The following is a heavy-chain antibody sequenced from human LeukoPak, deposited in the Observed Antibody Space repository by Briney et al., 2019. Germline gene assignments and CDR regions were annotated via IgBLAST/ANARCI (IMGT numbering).Heavy chain of an antibody. V-gene: IGHV4-59*01. Sequence: SETLSHTCTVSRGSISSYYWSWIRQPPGKGLEWIGYIYYSGSTNYNPSLKSRVTISVDTSKNQFSLKLSSVTAADTAVYYCASSPYCSGGSCYSGAFDIWGQGTMVTVSS. D-gene: IGHD2-15*01. CDR2: IYYSGST. CDR3: ASSPYCSGGSCYSGAFDI. CDR1: RGSISSYY. J-gene: IGHJ3*02.